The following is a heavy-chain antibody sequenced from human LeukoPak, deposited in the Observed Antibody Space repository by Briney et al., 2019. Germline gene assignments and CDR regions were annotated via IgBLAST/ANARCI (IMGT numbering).Heavy chain of an antibody. V-gene: IGHV4-4*09. D-gene: IGHD3-3*01. Sequence: SETLSLTCTVSGGSISSYYWSWIRQPPGKGLEWIGYIYTSGSTNYNPSLKSRVTISVDTSKNQFSLKLSSVTAADTAVYYCARQGSGDFWSGYYQPYYYYMDVWGKGTTVTVSS. J-gene: IGHJ6*03. CDR3: ARQGSGDFWSGYYQPYYYYMDV. CDR2: IYTSGST. CDR1: GGSISSYY.